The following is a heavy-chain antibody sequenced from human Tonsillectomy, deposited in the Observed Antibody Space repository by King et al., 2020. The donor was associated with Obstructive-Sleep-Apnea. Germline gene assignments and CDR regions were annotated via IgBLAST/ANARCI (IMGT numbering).Heavy chain of an antibody. CDR3: ARGSGRN. J-gene: IGHJ4*02. CDR2: IKEDGSGK. CDR1: GFTFSSYW. Sequence: VQLVESGGGLVQPGGSLRLSCAASGFTFSSYWMGWVRQALGNGLEWLANIKEDGSGKYMGDSLNGRFTISRDNAKNSLYLQMNSLRAEDTAVYYCARGSGRNWGQGTLVTVSS. D-gene: IGHD1-26*01. V-gene: IGHV3-7*03.